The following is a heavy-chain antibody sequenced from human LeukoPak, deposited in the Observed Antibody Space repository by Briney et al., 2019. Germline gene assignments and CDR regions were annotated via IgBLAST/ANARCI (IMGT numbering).Heavy chain of an antibody. CDR3: ASVRLPGDAFDI. CDR1: RFTFTSYW. CDR2: LNNHGTIT. V-gene: IGHV3-74*01. J-gene: IGHJ3*02. Sequence: GGALRLSCAASRFTFTSYWMNLVSQAPGKGLICVARLNNHGTITTYADSVKGRFTISRDNAKNTVYLQMNSLRVEDTAMYFCASVRLPGDAFDIWGQGTRVTVSS.